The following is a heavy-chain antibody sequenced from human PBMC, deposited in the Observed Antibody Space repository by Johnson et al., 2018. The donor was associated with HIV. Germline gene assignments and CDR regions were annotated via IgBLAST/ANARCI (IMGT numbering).Heavy chain of an antibody. CDR1: GFTVSSNY. Sequence: VQLVESGGGVVQPGGSLRLSCAASGFTVSSNYMSWVRQAPGKGLEWVSVIYSGGSTYYADSVKGRFTISRDNSKNTLYLQMNSLRAEDTAVYYCARDQVVTATTDAFDIWGQGTMVTVSS. CDR2: IYSGGST. D-gene: IGHD2-21*02. CDR3: ARDQVVTATTDAFDI. J-gene: IGHJ3*02. V-gene: IGHV3-66*01.